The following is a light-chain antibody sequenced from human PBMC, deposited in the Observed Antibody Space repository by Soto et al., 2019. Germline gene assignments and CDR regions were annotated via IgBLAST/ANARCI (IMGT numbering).Light chain of an antibody. CDR2: GAS. Sequence: ETVLTQSPGTLSLSPGERATLSCRASQSISSTHLAWYQQKSGQAPRLLIYGASSRATGIPDRFSGSGSGTHFTLTITRLESEDFAVYTCHQYGTSDMDTFRQGAHLASK. CDR1: QSISSTH. CDR3: HQYGTSDMDT. J-gene: IGKJ2*01. V-gene: IGKV3-20*01.